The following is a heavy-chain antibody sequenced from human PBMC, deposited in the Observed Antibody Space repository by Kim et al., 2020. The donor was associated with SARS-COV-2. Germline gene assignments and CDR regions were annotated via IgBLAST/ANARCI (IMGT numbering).Heavy chain of an antibody. CDR3: AKFPEPAENYYYYYGMDA. Sequence: GGSLRLSCAASGFTFSSYAMSWVRQAPGKGLEWVSAISGSGGSTYYADSVKGRFTISRDNSKNTLYLQMNSLRAEDTAVYYCAKFPEPAENYYYYYGMDAWGEGTTVTVS. CDR2: ISGSGGST. D-gene: IGHD2-2*01. V-gene: IGHV3-23*01. CDR1: GFTFSSYA. J-gene: IGHJ6*02.